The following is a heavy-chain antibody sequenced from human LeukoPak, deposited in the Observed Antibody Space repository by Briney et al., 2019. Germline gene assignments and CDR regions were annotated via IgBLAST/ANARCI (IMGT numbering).Heavy chain of an antibody. Sequence: PGGSLRLSCAASGFTFSSYAMSWVRQAPGKGLEWVSAISGSGDSTYYADSVKGRFTISRDNSKNTLYLQMNSLKTEDTAVYYCTTNDAFDIWGQGTMVIVSS. V-gene: IGHV3-23*01. CDR1: GFTFSSYA. CDR3: TTNDAFDI. CDR2: ISGSGDST. D-gene: IGHD1-14*01. J-gene: IGHJ3*02.